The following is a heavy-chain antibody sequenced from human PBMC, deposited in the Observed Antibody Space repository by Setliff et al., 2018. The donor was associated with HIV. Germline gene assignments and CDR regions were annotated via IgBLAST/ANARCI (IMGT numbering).Heavy chain of an antibody. Sequence: PSETLSLTCSVSGGSIRSSGYYWAWIRQPPGKGLEWIGALSSKGQAYYNPSLKSRVAISIDSSKNLFSLRLDSLTAADTAVYYCAAQDLDLVKYYYMDYWGPGALVTVSS. CDR2: LSSKGQA. CDR3: AAQDLDLVKYYYMDY. J-gene: IGHJ4*02. CDR1: GGSIRSSGYY. D-gene: IGHD2-21*01. V-gene: IGHV4-39*07.